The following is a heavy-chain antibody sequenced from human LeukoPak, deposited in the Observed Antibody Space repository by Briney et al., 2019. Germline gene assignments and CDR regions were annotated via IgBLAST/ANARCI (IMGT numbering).Heavy chain of an antibody. D-gene: IGHD1-26*01. CDR1: GFTFSSYV. CDR2: ITDSGGST. J-gene: IGHJ6*02. V-gene: IGHV3-23*01. Sequence: GGSLSLSCAASGFTFSSYVMNWVRQAPGKGLEWVSGITDSGGSTYYADSVKGRFTISRDNSKNTLYLQMNSLRAEDTAVYYCLKGGWGDVWGQGTTVTVSS. CDR3: LKGGWGDV.